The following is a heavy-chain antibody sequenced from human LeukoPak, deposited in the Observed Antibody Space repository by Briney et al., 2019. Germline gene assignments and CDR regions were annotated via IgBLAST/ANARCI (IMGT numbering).Heavy chain of an antibody. CDR2: IYYSGST. CDR1: GGSISSSSYY. D-gene: IGHD3-3*01. J-gene: IGHJ5*02. V-gene: IGHV4-39*01. Sequence: PSETLPLTCTVSGGSISSSSYYWGWIRQPPGKGLEWIGSIYYSGSTYYNPSLKSRVTISVDTSKNQFSLKLSSVTAADTAVYYCASRFWSGYLLDWFDPWGQGTLVTVSS. CDR3: ASRFWSGYLLDWFDP.